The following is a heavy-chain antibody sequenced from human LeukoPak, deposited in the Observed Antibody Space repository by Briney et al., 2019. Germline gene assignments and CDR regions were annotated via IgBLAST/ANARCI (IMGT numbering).Heavy chain of an antibody. Sequence: SETLSLTCAVYGGSFSGYYWSWIRQPPGRGGECIGEINHSGSTNCNPSLKSRVTISVDTSKNQFSLKLSSVTAADTAVYYCARESFSSGWYLPRPYYFDYWGQGTLVTVSS. CDR2: INHSGST. D-gene: IGHD6-19*01. J-gene: IGHJ4*02. CDR1: GGSFSGYY. CDR3: ARESFSSGWYLPRPYYFDY. V-gene: IGHV4-34*01.